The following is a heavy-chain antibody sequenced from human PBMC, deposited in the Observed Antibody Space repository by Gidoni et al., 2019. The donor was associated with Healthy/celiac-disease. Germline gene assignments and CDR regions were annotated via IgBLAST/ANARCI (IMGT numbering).Heavy chain of an antibody. CDR3: AHRFREYCGGDCSYAFDI. D-gene: IGHD2-21*02. Sequence: QITLKESGPTLVKPTQTLTLTCTFSGFSLSTSGVGVGRIRQPPGKALAWLALIYWDDDKRYSPSLKSRLTITKDTSKNQVVLTMTNMDPVDTATYYCAHRFREYCGGDCSYAFDIWGQGTMVTVSS. CDR1: GFSLSTSGVG. J-gene: IGHJ3*02. V-gene: IGHV2-5*02. CDR2: IYWDDDK.